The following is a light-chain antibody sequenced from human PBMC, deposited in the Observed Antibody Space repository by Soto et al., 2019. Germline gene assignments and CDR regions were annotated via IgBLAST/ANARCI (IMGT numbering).Light chain of an antibody. CDR1: QDISKY. Sequence: DIQMTQSQSSLSASVGDRVTITCQAMQDISKYLNWYQQTPGKAPKLLIDDQYNLETRVPSRFTGSSSETDFNFTIRRLQTQDIETYDCKQYDNLPITFGPGTKVDIK. CDR2: DQY. CDR3: KQYDNLPIT. J-gene: IGKJ3*01. V-gene: IGKV1-33*01.